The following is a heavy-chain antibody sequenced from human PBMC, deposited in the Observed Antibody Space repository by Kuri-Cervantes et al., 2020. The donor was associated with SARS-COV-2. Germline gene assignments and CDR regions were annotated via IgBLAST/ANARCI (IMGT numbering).Heavy chain of an antibody. CDR3: ARGFDP. Sequence: ESLKIPCTVSGGSISSYYWSWIRQPPGKGLEWIGYIYYSGSTHYNPSLKSRVTISVNTSKNQFSLNLNSVTAADTAVYYCARGFDPWGQGTLVTVSS. CDR2: IYYSGST. V-gene: IGHV4-59*01. CDR1: GGSISSYY. J-gene: IGHJ5*02.